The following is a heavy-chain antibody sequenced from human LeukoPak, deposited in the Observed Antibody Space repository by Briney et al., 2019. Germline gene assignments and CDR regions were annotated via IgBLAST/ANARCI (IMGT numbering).Heavy chain of an antibody. D-gene: IGHD4-23*01. CDR2: IYHSGST. Sequence: PSETLSLTCTVSDYSISSGYYWGWIRQPPGKGLEWIGSIYHSGSTYYNPSLKSRVTISVDTSKNQLSLKLSSVTAADTAVYYCATTNGGRRAFDIWGQGTMVTVSS. V-gene: IGHV4-38-2*02. J-gene: IGHJ3*02. CDR1: DYSISSGYY. CDR3: ATTNGGRRAFDI.